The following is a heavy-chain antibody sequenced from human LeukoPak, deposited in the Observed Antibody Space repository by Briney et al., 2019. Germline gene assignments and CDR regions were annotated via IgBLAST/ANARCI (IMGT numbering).Heavy chain of an antibody. V-gene: IGHV1-46*01. Sequence: ASVKVSCKASGYTFTSYYMHWVRQAPGQGLEWMGIINASGGSTSYAQTFQGRVTMTRDTSTSTVYMELSSLRSEDTAVYYCARGPYDSSGYYYGGAFDIWGQGTMVTVSS. CDR3: ARGPYDSSGYYYGGAFDI. D-gene: IGHD3-22*01. J-gene: IGHJ3*02. CDR1: GYTFTSYY. CDR2: INASGGST.